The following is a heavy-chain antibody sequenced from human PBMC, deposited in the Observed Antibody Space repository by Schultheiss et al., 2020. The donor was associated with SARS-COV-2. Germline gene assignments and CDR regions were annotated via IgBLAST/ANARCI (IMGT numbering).Heavy chain of an antibody. Sequence: GGSLRLSCAASGFTFSSYAMNWVRQAPGKGLEWVSSISSSGNSIYYADSVKGRFTISRDNAKNSLFLQMNSLRAEDTAMYFCSRGWTAPDDWGQGTLVTVSS. J-gene: IGHJ4*02. CDR1: GFTFSSYA. CDR2: ISSSGNSI. D-gene: IGHD2-15*01. V-gene: IGHV3-21*01. CDR3: SRGWTAPDD.